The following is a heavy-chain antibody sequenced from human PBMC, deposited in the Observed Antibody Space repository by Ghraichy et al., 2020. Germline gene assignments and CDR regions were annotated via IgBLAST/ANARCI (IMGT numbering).Heavy chain of an antibody. J-gene: IGHJ6*02. CDR1: GGSFSGYY. CDR3: ARLEFRRIAARFSAVYGMDV. V-gene: IGHV4-34*01. D-gene: IGHD6-6*01. CDR2: INHSGST. Sequence: SETLSLTCAVYGGSFSGYYWSWIRQPPGKGLEWIGEINHSGSTNYNPSLKSRVTISVDTSKNQFSLKLSSVTAADTAVYYCARLEFRRIAARFSAVYGMDVWGQGTTVTVSS.